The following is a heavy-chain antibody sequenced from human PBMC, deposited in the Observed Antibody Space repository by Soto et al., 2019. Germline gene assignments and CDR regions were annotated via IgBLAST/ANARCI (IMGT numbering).Heavy chain of an antibody. CDR1: GDSVSSNSAA. CDR3: ARDHPYYYDSSGSYYFDY. J-gene: IGHJ4*02. Sequence: SQTLSLPCAISGDSVSSNSAAWTWIRQSPSRGLEWLGRTYYRSKWYNDYAVSVKSRITINPDTSKNQFSLQLNSVTPEDTAVYYCARDHPYYYDSSGSYYFDYWGQGTLVTVSS. D-gene: IGHD3-22*01. CDR2: TYYRSKWYN. V-gene: IGHV6-1*01.